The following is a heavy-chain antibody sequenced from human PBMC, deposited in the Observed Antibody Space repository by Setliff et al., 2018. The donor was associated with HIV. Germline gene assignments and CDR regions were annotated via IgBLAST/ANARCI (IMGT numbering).Heavy chain of an antibody. D-gene: IGHD2-8*01. CDR2: IHYSGST. CDR1: AGSITGYF. V-gene: IGHV4-59*06. Sequence: SETLSLTCSVSAGSITGYFWTWIRQPPGKGLEWIGYIHYSGSTSFNPSLKSRVTISVDTSNNQFSLKLRSVTAADTAVYYCARVLLRTNAVYGVVSNQFDPWGQGTLVTVSS. CDR3: ARVLLRTNAVYGVVSNQFDP. J-gene: IGHJ5*02.